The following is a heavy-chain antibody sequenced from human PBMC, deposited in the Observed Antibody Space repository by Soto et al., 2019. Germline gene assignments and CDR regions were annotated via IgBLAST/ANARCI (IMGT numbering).Heavy chain of an antibody. V-gene: IGHV4-39*01. CDR1: GGSISSSSYY. J-gene: IGHJ3*02. Sequence: SQTLSLPCTVSGGSISSSSYYWGWIRQPPGKGLEWIGSIYYSGSTYYNPSLKSRVTISVDTSKNQFSLKLSSVTAADTAVYYCARHDGYCSSTSCSDAFDIWGQGTMVTVSS. CDR3: ARHDGYCSSTSCSDAFDI. CDR2: IYYSGST. D-gene: IGHD2-2*01.